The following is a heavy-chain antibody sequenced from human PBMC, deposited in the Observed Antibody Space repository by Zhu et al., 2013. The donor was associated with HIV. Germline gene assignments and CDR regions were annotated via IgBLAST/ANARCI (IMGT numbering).Heavy chain of an antibody. CDR1: GGSFSGYY. Sequence: QVQLQQWGAGLLKPSETLSLTCAVYGGSFSGYYWSWIRQPPGKGLEWIGEINHSGSTNYNPSLKSRVTISVDTSKNQFSLKLSSVTAADTAVYYCARGLSSLVRPLYYYDSSGDPXNWFDPWGQGTLVTVSS. D-gene: IGHD3-22*01. CDR2: INHSGST. V-gene: IGHV4-34*01. J-gene: IGHJ5*02. CDR3: ARGLSSLVRPLYYYDSSGDPXNWFDP.